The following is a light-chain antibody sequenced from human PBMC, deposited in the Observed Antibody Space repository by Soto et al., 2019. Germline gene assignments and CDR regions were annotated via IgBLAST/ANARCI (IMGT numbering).Light chain of an antibody. V-gene: IGLV2-14*01. CDR2: EVS. J-gene: IGLJ1*01. CDR3: RSYLSSITSV. Sequence: QSVLTQPASVSGSPGQSLTVSCTGTSSDVGGYNYVSWYQQRPGKAPKLMIYEVSNRPSGVSDRFSGSKSANTASLTISGLQAEEEDDYYGRSYLSSITSVFGTGTKVTV. CDR1: SSDVGGYNY.